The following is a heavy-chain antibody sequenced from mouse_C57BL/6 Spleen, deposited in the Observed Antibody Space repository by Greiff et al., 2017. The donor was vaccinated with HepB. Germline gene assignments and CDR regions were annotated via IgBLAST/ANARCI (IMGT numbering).Heavy chain of an antibody. CDR2: IYPGGGYT. Sequence: VQLQQSGAELVRPGTSVKMSCKASGYTFTNYWIGWAKQRPGHGLEWIGDIYPGGGYTNYNEKFKGKATLTADKSSSTAYMQCSSLTSEDSAIYYCARRSFDGYYFDYWGQGTTLTVSS. CDR3: ARRSFDGYYFDY. D-gene: IGHD2-3*01. CDR1: GYTFTNYW. V-gene: IGHV1-63*01. J-gene: IGHJ2*01.